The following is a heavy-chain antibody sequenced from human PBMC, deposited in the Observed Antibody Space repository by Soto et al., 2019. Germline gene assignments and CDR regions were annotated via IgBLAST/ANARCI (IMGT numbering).Heavy chain of an antibody. J-gene: IGHJ5*01. CDR3: STRAYDTNGYYRFDP. D-gene: IGHD3-22*01. CDR2: INHSGRV. Sequence: SETLSLTCAVYGGSFSGHSWTWIRQSPGKGLEWIGDINHSGRVNYSPSLKSRVTISPDTSKNQFSLTLSAVTAADTAMYYCSTRAYDTNGYYRFDPWGQGTLVTVSS. V-gene: IGHV4-34*01. CDR1: GGSFSGHS.